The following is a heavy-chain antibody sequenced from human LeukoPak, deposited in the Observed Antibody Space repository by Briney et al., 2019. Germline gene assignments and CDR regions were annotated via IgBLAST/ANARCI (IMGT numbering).Heavy chain of an antibody. CDR2: IYTSGST. V-gene: IGHV4-61*02. J-gene: IGHJ5*02. Sequence: SETLSLTCTVSGGSISSNSYYWSWICQPAGKGLEWIGRIYTSGSTNYNPSLKSRVTMSVDTSKNQFSLKLSSVTAADTAVYYCARGSSSFGGWFDPWGQGTLVTVSS. CDR1: GGSISSNSYY. D-gene: IGHD6-13*01. CDR3: ARGSSSFGGWFDP.